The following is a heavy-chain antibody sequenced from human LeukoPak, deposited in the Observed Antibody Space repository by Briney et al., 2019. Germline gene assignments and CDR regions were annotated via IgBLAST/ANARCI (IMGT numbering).Heavy chain of an antibody. V-gene: IGHV4-59*08. CDR1: GDSISSYY. CDR2: IYYSWST. J-gene: IGHJ6*02. Sequence: SETLSLTCTGSGDSISSYYWSWIRQPPGKGLEWIEYIYYSWSTNYNPSLKSRVTISVDTSKNQFSLKLSSVTAADTAVYYCARTVADWLLWPPYYYYGMVVWGQGTTVTISS. CDR3: ARTVADWLLWPPYYYYGMVV. D-gene: IGHD3-9*01.